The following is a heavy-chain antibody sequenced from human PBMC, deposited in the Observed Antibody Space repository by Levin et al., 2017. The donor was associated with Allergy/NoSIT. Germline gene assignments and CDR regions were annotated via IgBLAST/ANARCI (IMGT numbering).Heavy chain of an antibody. D-gene: IGHD4/OR15-4a*01. J-gene: IGHJ3*02. V-gene: IGHV1-18*01. CDR1: GYTFTRDG. Sequence: ASVKVSCKASGYTFTRDGISWVRQAPGQGLEWMGWISAYNGNTNYAQKLQGRVTMTTDTSTSTAYMEVRSLRSDDTAVYYCVRELNYAFDIWGQGTMVTVSS. CDR2: ISAYNGNT. CDR3: VRELNYAFDI.